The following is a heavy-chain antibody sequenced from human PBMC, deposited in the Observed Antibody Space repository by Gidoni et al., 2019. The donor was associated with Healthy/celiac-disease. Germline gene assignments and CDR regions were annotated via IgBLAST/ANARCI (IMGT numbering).Heavy chain of an antibody. V-gene: IGHV3-30*18. Sequence: QVQLVESGGGVVQPGRSLRLSCAASGFTFSSYGMHGVRQAPGKGLEWVAVISYDGSNKYYADSVKGRFTISRDNSKNTLYLQMNSLRAEDTAVYYCAKVRGQWLVLDAFDIWGQGTMVTVSS. CDR2: ISYDGSNK. D-gene: IGHD6-19*01. J-gene: IGHJ3*02. CDR1: GFTFSSYG. CDR3: AKVRGQWLVLDAFDI.